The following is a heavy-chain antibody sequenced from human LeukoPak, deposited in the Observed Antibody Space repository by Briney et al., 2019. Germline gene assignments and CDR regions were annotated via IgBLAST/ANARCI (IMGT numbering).Heavy chain of an antibody. D-gene: IGHD2-2*01. J-gene: IGHJ3*02. CDR3: ASANNIVVVPAALDAFDI. CDR1: GYSFTSYW. Sequence: GEPLKISCKGSGYSFTSYWIGWVRQMPGKGLEWMGIIYPGDSDTRYSPSFQGQVTISADKSISTAYLQWSSLKASDTAMYYCASANNIVVVPAALDAFDIWGQGTMVTVSS. V-gene: IGHV5-51*01. CDR2: IYPGDSDT.